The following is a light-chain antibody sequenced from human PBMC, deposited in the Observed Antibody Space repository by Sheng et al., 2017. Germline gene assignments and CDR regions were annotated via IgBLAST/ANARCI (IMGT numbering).Light chain of an antibody. CDR3: QQRSNWPLALT. V-gene: IGKV3-11*01. CDR1: QSVSSY. CDR2: DAS. Sequence: EIVLTQSPATLSLSPGERATLSCRASQSVSSYLAWYQQKPGQAPRLLIYDASNRATGIPARFSGSGSGTDFTLTISSLEPEDFAVYYCQQRSNWPLALTFGGGTKVEDQT. J-gene: IGKJ4*01.